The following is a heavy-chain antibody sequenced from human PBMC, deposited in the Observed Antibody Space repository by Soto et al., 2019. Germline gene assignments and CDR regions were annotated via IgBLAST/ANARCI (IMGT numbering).Heavy chain of an antibody. J-gene: IGHJ6*02. D-gene: IGHD6-13*01. V-gene: IGHV1-8*02. CDR3: GRGPSPRAPAGGTPYYYAMDV. CDR1: GYDFTAYD. CDR2: MNPINGAT. Sequence: GASVMVSCKASGYDFTAYDINWVRQAAGQGLEWMGWMNPINGATGSAQGFQGRVSMTRNTATGTAYLDLTSLRSDDTAVYYCGRGPSPRAPAGGTPYYYAMDVWGQGTTVTVSS.